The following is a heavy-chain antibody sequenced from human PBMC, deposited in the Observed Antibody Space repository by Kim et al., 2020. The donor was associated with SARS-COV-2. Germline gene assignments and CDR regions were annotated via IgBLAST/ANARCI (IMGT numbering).Heavy chain of an antibody. V-gene: IGHV3-30*07. J-gene: IGHJ5*02. CDR3: ARDRSSGYNRSPGWFDP. Sequence: GKGRFTISRDNSKNTLYLKRNSLRAEDTAVYYCARDRSSGYNRSPGWFDPWGQGTLVTVSS. D-gene: IGHD3-22*01.